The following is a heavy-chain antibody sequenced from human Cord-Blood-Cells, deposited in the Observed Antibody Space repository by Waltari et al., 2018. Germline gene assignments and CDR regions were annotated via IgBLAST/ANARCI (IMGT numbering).Heavy chain of an antibody. CDR1: GDSVSSNSAL. D-gene: IGHD5-12*01. J-gene: IGHJ4*02. CDR3: ARDRQDSGYYFDY. CDR2: TYYMSKWYN. Sequence: QVQLQQSGPGLVKPSQTLSLTCAISGDSVSSNSALWNWIRQPPSRDVELLGRTYYMSKWYNDYAVSVKSRITINPDTSKNQFSLQLNSVTPEDTAVYYCARDRQDSGYYFDYWGQGTLVTVSS. V-gene: IGHV6-1*01.